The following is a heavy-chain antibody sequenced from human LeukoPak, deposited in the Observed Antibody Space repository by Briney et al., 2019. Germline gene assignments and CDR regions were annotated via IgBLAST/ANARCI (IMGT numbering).Heavy chain of an antibody. V-gene: IGHV3-7*01. CDR1: GFTFRRYW. J-gene: IGHJ4*02. CDR2: IKPDGSAQ. D-gene: IGHD3-10*01. Sequence: GGSLRLSCAASGFTFRRYWMSWVRQTRGKRLEWLGNIKPDGSAQNRVNSMRGRIPLSRDNAKEVLYLQMTSLTAEDTAVYYCAREGVPFARDYWGQGTLVTVSS. CDR3: AREGVPFARDY.